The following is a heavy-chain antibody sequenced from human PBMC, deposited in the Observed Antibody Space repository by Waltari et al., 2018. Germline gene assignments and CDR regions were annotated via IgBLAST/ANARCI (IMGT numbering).Heavy chain of an antibody. CDR1: GLAFSSSH. V-gene: IGHV3-21*01. CDR3: AREDRQVGLLGALDI. J-gene: IGHJ3*02. Sequence: EVQLVESGGGLAKPGGSLRPSCTGSGLAFSSSHMTWVRQAPGKGLEWVSSISSASTFISYADSLKGRFRISRDNAKNTVSLLMNSLRAEDTAVYYCAREDRQVGLLGALDIWGQGTFVTVSS. CDR2: ISSASTFI. D-gene: IGHD1-7*01.